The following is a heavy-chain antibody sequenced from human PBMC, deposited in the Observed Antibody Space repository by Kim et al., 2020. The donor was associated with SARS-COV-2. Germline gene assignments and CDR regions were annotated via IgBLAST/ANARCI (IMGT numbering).Heavy chain of an antibody. CDR1: GFTFSSYS. CDR2: ISSSSSYI. J-gene: IGHJ4*02. CDR3: ARDEVARVVGGYFDY. D-gene: IGHD2-21*01. V-gene: IGHV3-21*01. Sequence: GGSLRLSCAASGFTFSSYSMNWVRQAPGKGLEWVSSISSSSSYIYYADSVKGRFTISRDNAKNSLYLQMNSLRAEDTAVYYCARDEVARVVGGYFDYWGQGTLVTVSS.